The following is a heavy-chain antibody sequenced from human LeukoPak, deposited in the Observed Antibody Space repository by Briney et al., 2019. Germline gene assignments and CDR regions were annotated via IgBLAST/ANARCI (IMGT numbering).Heavy chain of an antibody. V-gene: IGHV4-61*02. CDR1: GGSISSGSYY. Sequence: TLSLTCTVSGGSISSGSYYWSWIRQPAGKGLEWIGRIYTSGSTNYNPSLKSRVTISVDTSKSQFSLKLTSVNATDTAVYYCAGGRYASTWYPALDYWGQGTLVTVSS. CDR2: IYTSGST. CDR3: AGGRYASTWYPALDY. D-gene: IGHD6-13*01. J-gene: IGHJ4*02.